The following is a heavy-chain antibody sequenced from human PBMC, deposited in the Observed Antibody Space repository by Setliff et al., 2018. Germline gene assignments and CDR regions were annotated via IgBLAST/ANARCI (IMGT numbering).Heavy chain of an antibody. CDR1: TASEVTISSRA. D-gene: IGHD3-16*01. CDR2: VSDDGTNT. V-gene: IGHV3-30*03. J-gene: IGHJ6*03. Sequence: GGSLRLSCAASTASEVTISSRAIHWVRQAPGKGLEWVAAVSDDGTNTYYADSVRGRFTVSRDVSRHTVYLQMSSLRADDTALYYCARDQGHLGSYSHFYYMDVWGKGTTVTVSS. CDR3: ARDQGHLGSYSHFYYMDV.